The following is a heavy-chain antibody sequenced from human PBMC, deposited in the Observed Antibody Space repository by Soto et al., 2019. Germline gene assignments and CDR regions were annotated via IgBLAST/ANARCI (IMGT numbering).Heavy chain of an antibody. D-gene: IGHD1-26*01. Sequence: SETLSLTCTFSGASISSYYCSWIRQPLGKGLEWIGYIYYSGSTNYNPSLKSRVTISVDTSKNQFSLKLSSVTAADTAVYYCARESVTSGSYYYYGMDVWGQGTTVTSP. CDR2: IYYSGST. CDR3: ARESVTSGSYYYYGMDV. J-gene: IGHJ6*02. V-gene: IGHV4-59*01. CDR1: GASISSYY.